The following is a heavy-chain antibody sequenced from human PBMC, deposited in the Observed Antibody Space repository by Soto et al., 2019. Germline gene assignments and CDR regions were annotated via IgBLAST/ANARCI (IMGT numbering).Heavy chain of an antibody. CDR3: ARESFGVVPPYYYYMDV. CDR2: IIPILGIA. D-gene: IGHD3-3*01. Sequence: GASVKVSCKASGGTFSSYTISWVRQAPGQGLEWMGGIIPILGIANYAQKFQGRVTITADKSTSTAYMELSSLRSEDTAVYYCARESFGVVPPYYYYMDVWGKGTTVTVSS. J-gene: IGHJ6*03. V-gene: IGHV1-69*10. CDR1: GGTFSSYT.